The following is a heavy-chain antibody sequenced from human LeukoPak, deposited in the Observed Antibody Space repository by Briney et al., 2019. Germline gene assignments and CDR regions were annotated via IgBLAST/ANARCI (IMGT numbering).Heavy chain of an antibody. J-gene: IGHJ4*02. D-gene: IGHD6-19*01. Sequence: PVGSLRLSCAASVFTFSSYEMNWVRQAPGKGLEGFSYISSSGSTIYYADSVKGRFTISRDNAKNSLYLQMNSLRAEDTAVYYCARGRPLSAVAGPWGQGTLVTVSS. CDR2: ISSSGSTI. CDR1: VFTFSSYE. CDR3: ARGRPLSAVAGP. V-gene: IGHV3-48*03.